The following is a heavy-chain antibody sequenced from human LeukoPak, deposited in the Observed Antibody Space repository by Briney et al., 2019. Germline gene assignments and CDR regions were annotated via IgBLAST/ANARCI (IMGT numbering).Heavy chain of an antibody. CDR2: INHSGST. V-gene: IGHV4-38-2*01. CDR3: ATLIAVAGTFDY. D-gene: IGHD6-19*01. CDR1: GYSISSGYY. J-gene: IGHJ4*02. Sequence: PSETLSLTCAVSGYSISSGYYWGWIRQPPGKGLEWIGEINHSGSTNYNPSLKSRVTISVDTSKNQFSLKLSSVTAADTAVYYCATLIAVAGTFDYWGQGTLVTVSS.